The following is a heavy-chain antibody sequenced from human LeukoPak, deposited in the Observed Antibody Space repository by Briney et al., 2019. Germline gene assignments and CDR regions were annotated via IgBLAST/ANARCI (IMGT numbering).Heavy chain of an antibody. CDR1: GYTFTSYG. CDR3: AATTYYYGSGSHFDI. CDR2: ISAYNGNT. J-gene: IGHJ3*02. D-gene: IGHD3-10*01. Sequence: ASVKVSCKASGYTFTSYGISWVRQAPGQGLEWMGWISAYNGNTNYAQKLQGRVTMTTDTSTSTAYMELRGLRSDDTAVYYCAATTYYYGSGSHFDIWGQGTMVTVSS. V-gene: IGHV1-18*01.